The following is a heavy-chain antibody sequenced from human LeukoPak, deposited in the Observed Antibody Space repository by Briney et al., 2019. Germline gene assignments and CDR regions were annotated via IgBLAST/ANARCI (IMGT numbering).Heavy chain of an antibody. V-gene: IGHV4-30-4*01. D-gene: IGHD3-10*01. J-gene: IGHJ4*02. CDR2: IYYSGST. Sequence: SQTLSLTCTVSGGSISSVDYYWSWIRQPPGKGLEWIGYIYYSGSTYYNSSLESRVTISVDTSKNLFFLKLSSVTAADTAVYYCARDAAFGPMDYWGQGTLVTVSS. CDR1: GGSISSVDYY. CDR3: ARDAAFGPMDY.